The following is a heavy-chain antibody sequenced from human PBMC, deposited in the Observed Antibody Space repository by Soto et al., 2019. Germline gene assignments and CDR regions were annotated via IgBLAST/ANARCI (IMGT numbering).Heavy chain of an antibody. CDR3: ARQRTSVVTQAYFDV. D-gene: IGHD2-21*02. J-gene: IGHJ4*02. CDR2: IYYSGST. CDR1: GXAVSSRSYY. V-gene: IGHV4-39*01. Sequence: XTRSRPCTVTGXAVSSRSYYWGWIRQPPGKGLEWIGSIYYSGSTYNNPSLRSRVSMSIDTSKDQLSLKLKSVTAADTALYFCARQRTSVVTQAYFDVWGPGSLVTVSS.